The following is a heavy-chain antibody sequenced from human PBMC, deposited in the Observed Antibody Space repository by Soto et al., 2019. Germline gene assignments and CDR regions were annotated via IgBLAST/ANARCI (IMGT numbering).Heavy chain of an antibody. V-gene: IGHV5-10-1*01. D-gene: IGHD6-19*01. CDR1: GYSFTSYW. CDR2: IDPSDSYT. Sequence: GESLKISCKGSGYSFTSYWISWVRQMPGKGLEWMGRIDPSDSYTNYSPSFQGHVTISADKSISTAYLQWSSLKASDTAMYYCARVEAITGSGWSRQFDYWGQGTLVTVSS. CDR3: ARVEAITGSGWSRQFDY. J-gene: IGHJ4*02.